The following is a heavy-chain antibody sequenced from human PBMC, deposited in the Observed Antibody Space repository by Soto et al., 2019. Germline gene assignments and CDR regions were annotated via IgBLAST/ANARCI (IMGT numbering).Heavy chain of an antibody. CDR1: GFTFSSYA. D-gene: IGHD6-13*01. J-gene: IGHJ4*02. CDR3: AKDDQYSSSWSDY. Sequence: TGGSLRLSCAGSGFTFSSYAMSWVRQAPGKGLEWVSAISGSGGSTFYADSVKGRFTISRDNSKNTLYLQMNSLRAEDTATYYCAKDDQYSSSWSDYWGQGTLVTVSS. CDR2: ISGSGGST. V-gene: IGHV3-23*01.